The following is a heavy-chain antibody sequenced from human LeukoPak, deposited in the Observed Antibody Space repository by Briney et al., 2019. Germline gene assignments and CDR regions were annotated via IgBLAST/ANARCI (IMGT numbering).Heavy chain of an antibody. D-gene: IGHD6-19*01. CDR3: AKVGVAGGYYWFDP. J-gene: IGHJ5*02. CDR1: GFTFSSYA. Sequence: QPGRSLRLSCAASGFTFSSYAVSWVRQAPGKGLEWVSAITGSGGYTYYADSVKGRFTISRDNSKNTLYLQMNSLRAEDTAIYYCAKVGVAGGYYWFDPWGQGTLVTVSS. CDR2: ITGSGGYT. V-gene: IGHV3-23*01.